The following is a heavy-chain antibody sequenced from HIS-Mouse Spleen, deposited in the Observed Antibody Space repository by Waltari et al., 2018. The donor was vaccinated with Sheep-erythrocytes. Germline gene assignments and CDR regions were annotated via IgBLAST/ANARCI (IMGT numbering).Heavy chain of an antibody. CDR1: GGSISSSSYY. Sequence: QLQLQESGPGLVKPSETLSLTCTVSGGSISSSSYYWGWIRQPPGKGLEWIGSIYYSGSPYYNPSLKSRVTISVDTSKNQFSLKLSSVTAADTAVYYCAREINLNWNYWWFDPWGQGTLVTVSS. V-gene: IGHV4-39*07. CDR2: IYYSGSP. CDR3: AREINLNWNYWWFDP. J-gene: IGHJ5*02. D-gene: IGHD1-7*01.